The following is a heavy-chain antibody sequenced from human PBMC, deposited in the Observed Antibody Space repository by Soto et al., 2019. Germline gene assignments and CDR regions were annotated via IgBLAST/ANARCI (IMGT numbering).Heavy chain of an antibody. J-gene: IGHJ4*02. V-gene: IGHV3-23*01. CDR2: MSGSSSTT. CDR3: AKNQERELTTVIDF. CDR1: GLTFSNYS. Sequence: GGSLRLSCATSGLTFSNYSMSWVRQAPGGGLEWVSSMSGSSSTTYYADSVRGRFTISRDRSKNTLYLQMSSLRAEDTALYYCAKNQERELTTVIDFSGQGTLVTVSS. D-gene: IGHD1-7*01.